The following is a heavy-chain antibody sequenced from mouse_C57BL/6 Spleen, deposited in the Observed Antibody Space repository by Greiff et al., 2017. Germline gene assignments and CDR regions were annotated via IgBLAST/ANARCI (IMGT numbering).Heavy chain of an antibody. D-gene: IGHD1-1*01. Sequence: VQLQQSGAELVKPGASVKLSCTASGFNITDYYMHWVKQRPEQGLEWIGRLDPEDGDTKYAPKFQGKATITADTSSNTAYLQLSSLTSEDTAVYYCARGYESGSSGRYFDVWGTGTTVTVSS. CDR3: ARGYESGSSGRYFDV. V-gene: IGHV14-2*01. J-gene: IGHJ1*03. CDR2: LDPEDGDT. CDR1: GFNITDYY.